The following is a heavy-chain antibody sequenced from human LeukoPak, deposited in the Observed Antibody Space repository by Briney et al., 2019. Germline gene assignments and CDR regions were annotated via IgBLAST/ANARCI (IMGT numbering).Heavy chain of an antibody. D-gene: IGHD3-22*01. CDR3: ASTGYYDSSGYYLLDY. Sequence: SSVKVSCKATGGTFSSYAISWVRQAPGQGLEWMGGIIPIFGTANYAQKFQGRVTITTDESTSTAYMELSSLRSEDTAVYYCASTGYYDSSGYYLLDYWGQGTLVTVSS. J-gene: IGHJ4*02. CDR1: GGTFSSYA. CDR2: IIPIFGTA. V-gene: IGHV1-69*05.